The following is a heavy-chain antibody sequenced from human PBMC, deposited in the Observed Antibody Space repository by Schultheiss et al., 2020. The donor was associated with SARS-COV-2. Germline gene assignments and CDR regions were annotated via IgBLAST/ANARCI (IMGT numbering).Heavy chain of an antibody. CDR3: ARGWPEMATIWTLDY. V-gene: IGHV3-33*08. CDR1: GFTFSNAW. D-gene: IGHD5-24*01. J-gene: IGHJ4*02. Sequence: GGSLRLSCAASGFTFSNAWMNWVRQAPGKGLEWVAVIWYDGSNKYYADSVKGRFTISRDNAKNSLYLQMNSLGAEDTAVYYCARGWPEMATIWTLDYWGQGTLVTVSS. CDR2: IWYDGSNK.